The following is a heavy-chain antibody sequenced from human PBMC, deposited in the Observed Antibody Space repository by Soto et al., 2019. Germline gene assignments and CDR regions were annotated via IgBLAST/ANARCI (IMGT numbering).Heavy chain of an antibody. CDR1: GYSIRNGYY. CDR2: IYHSGST. CDR3: ARVEMASIK. D-gene: IGHD5-12*01. V-gene: IGHV4-38-2*02. J-gene: IGHJ4*02. Sequence: SETLSLTCTVSGYSIRNGYYWGWIRQPPGKGLEWIGTIYHSGSTYYNPSLKSRVTISVDASENHFSLKLSSVTAADTAVYYCARVEMASIKWGRGTLVTVSS.